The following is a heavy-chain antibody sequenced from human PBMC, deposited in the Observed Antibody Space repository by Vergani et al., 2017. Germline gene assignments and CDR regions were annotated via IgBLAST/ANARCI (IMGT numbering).Heavy chain of an antibody. CDR2: NYHSGGA. CDR3: ARTESFVLRYFHLAL. CDR1: GGSITSSSYY. D-gene: IGHD3-9*01. V-gene: IGHV4-39*01. J-gene: IGHJ4*02. Sequence: QLHLQESGPGLVKPSETLSLTCTVSGGSITSSSYYWGWIRQPPGKGLEWIGNNYHSGGAYYNPSLKGRVTISVATSKNQFSLEVTSVTAADTAIYFCARTESFVLRYFHLALWGQGTLVTVSS.